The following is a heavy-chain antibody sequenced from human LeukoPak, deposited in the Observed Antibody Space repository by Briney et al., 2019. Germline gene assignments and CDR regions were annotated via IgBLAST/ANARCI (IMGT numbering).Heavy chain of an antibody. J-gene: IGHJ4*02. D-gene: IGHD4-17*01. Sequence: GGSLRLSRAASGFSFISYGMHWVRQAPGKGLEWVGVISDDGRSKDYADSVKGRFTISRDNSKDTLYLQMNSLRAEDTAVYYCAKRPSDYGDYVSYFDYWGQGTLVTVSS. V-gene: IGHV3-30*18. CDR2: ISDDGRSK. CDR1: GFSFISYG. CDR3: AKRPSDYGDYVSYFDY.